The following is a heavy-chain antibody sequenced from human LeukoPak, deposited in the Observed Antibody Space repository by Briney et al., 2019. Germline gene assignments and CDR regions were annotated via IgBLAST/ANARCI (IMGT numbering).Heavy chain of an antibody. CDR3: ARTRNDGYFDY. Sequence: PSETLSLTCTVSGHSISSGSYYWSWIRQPAGKGLEWIGYIHYTGSTNYNPSLKSRVTISVDTSKNQFSLKLSAVTAADTAVYYCARTRNDGYFDYWGQGTLVTVSS. CDR1: GHSISSGSYY. J-gene: IGHJ4*02. CDR2: IHYTGST. V-gene: IGHV4-61*10.